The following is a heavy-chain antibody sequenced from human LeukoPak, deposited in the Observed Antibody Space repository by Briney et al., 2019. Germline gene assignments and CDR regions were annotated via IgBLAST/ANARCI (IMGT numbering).Heavy chain of an antibody. D-gene: IGHD3-10*01. V-gene: IGHV4-59*08. Sequence: SSETLSLTCTVSGGSISSYYWSWIRQPAGKGLEWIGTIYHSGSTYYNPSLKSRVTISVDTSNNQFSLKLSSVTAADTAVYYCARRYYYCSGIFDYWGQGTLVTVSS. CDR1: GGSISSYY. CDR3: ARRYYYCSGIFDY. J-gene: IGHJ4*02. CDR2: IYHSGST.